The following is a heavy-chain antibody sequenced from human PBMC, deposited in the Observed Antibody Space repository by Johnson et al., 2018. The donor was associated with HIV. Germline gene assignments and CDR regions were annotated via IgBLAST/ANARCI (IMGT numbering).Heavy chain of an antibody. CDR3: ARDWSWRGSLKGGGAFDI. J-gene: IGHJ3*02. D-gene: IGHD1-26*01. Sequence: QVQLVESGGGVVQPGRSLRLSCVASGFTFSSYGMHWVRQAPGKGLEWVTIISYDGSNKYYADSVKGRFTTSRDNSKNTLYLQMSSLRTEDTAVFFCARDWSWRGSLKGGGAFDIWGQGTLVTVSA. CDR1: GFTFSSYG. CDR2: ISYDGSNK. V-gene: IGHV3-30*03.